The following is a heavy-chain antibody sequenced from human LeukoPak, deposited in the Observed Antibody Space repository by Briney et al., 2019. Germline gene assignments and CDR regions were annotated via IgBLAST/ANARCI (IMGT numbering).Heavy chain of an antibody. J-gene: IGHJ4*02. Sequence: PSGTLSLTCAVSGGSISSSNWWSWVRQPPGKGLEWIGEIYHSGSTNYNPSLKSRVTISVDKSKNQFSLKLSSVTAADTAVYYCARDRRIAAAGGYSDYWGQGTLVTVSS. CDR2: IYHSGST. D-gene: IGHD6-13*01. CDR3: ARDRRIAAAGGYSDY. CDR1: GGSISSSNW. V-gene: IGHV4-4*02.